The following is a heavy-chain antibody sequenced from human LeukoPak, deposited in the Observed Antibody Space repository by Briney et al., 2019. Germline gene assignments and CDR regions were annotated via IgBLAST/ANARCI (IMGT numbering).Heavy chain of an antibody. CDR3: VRDAGHDAFDI. Sequence: PGGSLRLSCAASGFTLTTYWMHWVRQAPGKGLVWVSRINSDGKIRTYADSVKGRLTISGDSAKNTLYLQMNSLRAEDTAVYYCVRDAGHDAFDIWGQGTTVTVSS. V-gene: IGHV3-74*01. J-gene: IGHJ3*02. CDR2: INSDGKIR. CDR1: GFTLTTYW.